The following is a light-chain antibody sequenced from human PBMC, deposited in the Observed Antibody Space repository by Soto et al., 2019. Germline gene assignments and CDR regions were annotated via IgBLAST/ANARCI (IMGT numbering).Light chain of an antibody. CDR3: SSYTSSSTYV. CDR1: SSDVGGYNY. CDR2: DVS. J-gene: IGLJ1*01. Sequence: QSALTQPASVSGSPGQSITISCTGTSSDVGGYNYLSWYQQHPGKAPKLMIYDVSNRPSGVSNRFSGSKSGNTASLTISGLQPEDEADYYCSSYTSSSTYVFGTGTKVTVL. V-gene: IGLV2-14*01.